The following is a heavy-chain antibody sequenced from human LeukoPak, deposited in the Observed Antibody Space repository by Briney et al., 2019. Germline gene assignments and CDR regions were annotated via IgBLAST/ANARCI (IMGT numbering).Heavy chain of an antibody. D-gene: IGHD6-19*01. J-gene: IGHJ4*02. V-gene: IGHV1-18*01. CDR2: ISAYNGNT. CDR3: ARVIAVAGSTVDY. Sequence: ASVKVSCTASGYTFTNYGISWVRQAPGQGLEWMGWISAYNGNTNYAQKLQGRITMTTDTSTSTAYMELRSLRSDDTAVYYCARVIAVAGSTVDYWGQGTLVTVSS. CDR1: GYTFTNYG.